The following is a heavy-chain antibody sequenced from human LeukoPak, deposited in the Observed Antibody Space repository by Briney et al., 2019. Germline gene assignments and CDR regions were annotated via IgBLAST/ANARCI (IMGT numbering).Heavy chain of an antibody. J-gene: IGHJ4*02. CDR2: IKSKTDGGTT. D-gene: IGHD6-19*01. CDR1: GFTFSNAW. CDR3: ATADSSGWWRGY. Sequence: GGSLRLSCTASGFTFSNAWMSWVRQTPGKGLEWVGRIKSKTDGGTTDYAAPVKGRFTISRDDSKNTLYLQMNSLKTEDTAVYYCATADSSGWWRGYWGQGTLVTVSS. V-gene: IGHV3-15*01.